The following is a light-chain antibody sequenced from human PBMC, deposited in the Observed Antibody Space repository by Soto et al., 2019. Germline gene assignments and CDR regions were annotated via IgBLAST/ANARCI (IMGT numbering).Light chain of an antibody. V-gene: IGLV2-14*01. Sequence: QSALTQPASVSRSPGQSITISCTGTSSNIGDYNSVSWYQQHPGKAPKVIIYEVSNRPSGVSNRFSGSKSGITASLTISGLQAEDEADYYCSSYTTSSTLGVIFGGGTKLTVL. J-gene: IGLJ2*01. CDR3: SSYTTSSTLGVI. CDR1: SSNIGDYNS. CDR2: EVS.